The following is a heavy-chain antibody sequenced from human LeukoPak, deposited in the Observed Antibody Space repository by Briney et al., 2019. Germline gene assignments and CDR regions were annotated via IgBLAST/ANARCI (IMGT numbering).Heavy chain of an antibody. V-gene: IGHV3-11*04. J-gene: IGHJ4*02. CDR2: ISQSDGRTGTNI. D-gene: IGHD1-14*01. CDR3: ARGVENHFDS. Sequence: GGSLRLSCAASGFTFNDYHMSWIRQAPGKGLEWVSYISQSDGRTGTNIFYADSVKGRFTISRDNARNALYLQMNSLRVEDTSIYYCARGVENHFDSWGQGTLVTVSS. CDR1: GFTFNDYH.